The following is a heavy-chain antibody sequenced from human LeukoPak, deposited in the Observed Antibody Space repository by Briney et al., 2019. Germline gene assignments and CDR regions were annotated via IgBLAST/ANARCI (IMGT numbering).Heavy chain of an antibody. Sequence: GGSLRLSCAASGFTVSNNYMSWVRQAPGKGLEWVSAISGSGGSTYYADSVKGRFTISRDNSKNTLYLQMNSLRAEDTAVYYCAKDVVWGSYQGAFDIWGQGTMVTVSS. V-gene: IGHV3-23*01. CDR3: AKDVVWGSYQGAFDI. CDR1: GFTVSNNY. CDR2: ISGSGGST. J-gene: IGHJ3*02. D-gene: IGHD3-16*01.